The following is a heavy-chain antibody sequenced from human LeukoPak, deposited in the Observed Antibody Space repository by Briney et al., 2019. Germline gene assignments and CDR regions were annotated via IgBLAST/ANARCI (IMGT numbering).Heavy chain of an antibody. D-gene: IGHD2-21*01. J-gene: IGHJ4*02. Sequence: SETLSLTCSVSGGSITSSSHYWGWIRQPPGKGLQWIGLIYYDGSAYYNLSLKSRLTISIDTSKSQFSLQLSSVTAADTAVYYCARHGSRVMAMIEDYWGQGTLVIVSS. CDR3: ARHGSRVMAMIEDY. V-gene: IGHV4-39*01. CDR1: GGSITSSSHY. CDR2: IYYDGSA.